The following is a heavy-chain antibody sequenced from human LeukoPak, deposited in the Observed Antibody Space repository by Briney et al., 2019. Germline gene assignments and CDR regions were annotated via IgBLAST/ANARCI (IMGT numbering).Heavy chain of an antibody. CDR2: ISSNGGST. CDR3: ARDLHRYGAADY. J-gene: IGHJ4*02. CDR1: GFTFSSYA. Sequence: GGSLRLSCAASGFTFSSYAMHWVRQAPGKGLEYVSAISSNGGSTYYANSVKGRFTISRDNSKNTLYLQMGSLRAEDMAVYYCARDLHRYGAADYWGQGTLVTVSS. D-gene: IGHD4-17*01. V-gene: IGHV3-64*01.